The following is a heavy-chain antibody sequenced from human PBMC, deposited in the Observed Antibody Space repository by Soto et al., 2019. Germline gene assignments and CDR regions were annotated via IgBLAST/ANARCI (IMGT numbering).Heavy chain of an antibody. D-gene: IGHD3-10*01. CDR1: GGSFSDYY. J-gene: IGHJ4*01. CDR2: INHSGSM. Sequence: SETLSLTCGVYGGSFSDYYWNWLRQSPGKGLEWIGEINHSGSMNYNPALEGRVNISIDTAREQFSLNLTSVTAADTAIYYCGRGGLGSYWNPIDQWGQGTLVTVS. V-gene: IGHV4-34*01. CDR3: GRGGLGSYWNPIDQ.